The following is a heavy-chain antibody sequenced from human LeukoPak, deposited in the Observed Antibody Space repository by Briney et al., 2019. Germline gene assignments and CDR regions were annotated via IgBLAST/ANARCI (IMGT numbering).Heavy chain of an antibody. V-gene: IGHV4-61*02. CDR2: IYTSGST. CDR1: GGSISSGSYY. D-gene: IGHD2-2*01. J-gene: IGHJ6*03. Sequence: SSETLSLTCTVSGGSISSGSYYWSWIRQPAGKGLEWIGRIYTSGSTNYNPSLKSRLTISVDTSKNQFSLKLSSVTAADTAVYYCAREGYCSSTSCDAEYYYYYYMDVWGKGTTVTVSS. CDR3: AREGYCSSTSCDAEYYYYYYMDV.